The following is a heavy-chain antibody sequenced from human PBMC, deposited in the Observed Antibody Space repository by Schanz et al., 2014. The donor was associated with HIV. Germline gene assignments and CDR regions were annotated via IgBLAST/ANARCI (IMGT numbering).Heavy chain of an antibody. J-gene: IGHJ6*02. D-gene: IGHD3-3*01. CDR1: RFTFSTYG. Sequence: QVQLVESGGGVVQPGRSLRLSCAASRFTFSTYGMHWVRQAPGKGLEWVALIWYDGTNKYYADSVKGRFTISRDNSKNTRYLQMNSLRAEDTAVYYCARDVTRNYDFWSGYYAAYGMDVWGQGTTVTVSS. CDR2: IWYDGTNK. CDR3: ARDVTRNYDFWSGYYAAYGMDV. V-gene: IGHV3-33*01.